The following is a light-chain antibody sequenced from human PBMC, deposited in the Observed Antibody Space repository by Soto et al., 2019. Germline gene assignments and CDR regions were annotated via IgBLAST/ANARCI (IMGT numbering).Light chain of an antibody. CDR2: GAS. CDR3: QQYNNWPPVWT. Sequence: EIVMTQSPATLSVSPGERATISCRASQSVSSNLAWYQQKPGQAPSLLIYGASTRATGIPARFSGSGSGAEFTLTISSLQSEDFAIYYCQQYNNWPPVWTFGQGTKVEVK. J-gene: IGKJ1*01. CDR1: QSVSSN. V-gene: IGKV3-15*01.